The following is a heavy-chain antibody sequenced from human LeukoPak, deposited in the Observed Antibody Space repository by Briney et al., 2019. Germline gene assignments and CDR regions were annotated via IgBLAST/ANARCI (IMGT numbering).Heavy chain of an antibody. J-gene: IGHJ3*02. CDR3: ARAPGGDILTGYYLGVSDI. D-gene: IGHD3-9*01. CDR2: ISSSSSYI. V-gene: IGHV3-21*01. CDR1: GFTFSSYS. Sequence: GGSLRLSCAASGFTFSSYSMNWVRQAPGKGLEWVSSISSSSSYIYYADSVKGRFTISRDNAKNSLYLQMNSLRAEDTAVYYCARAPGGDILTGYYLGVSDIWGQGTMVTVSS.